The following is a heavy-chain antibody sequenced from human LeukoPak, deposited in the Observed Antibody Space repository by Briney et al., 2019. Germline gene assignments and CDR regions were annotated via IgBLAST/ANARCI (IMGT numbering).Heavy chain of an antibody. CDR3: AKGTVVGSHFDY. CDR2: ISGSGGST. CDR1: GFTFRNYA. D-gene: IGHD2-15*01. J-gene: IGHJ4*02. V-gene: IGHV3-23*01. Sequence: GGSLRLSCAASGFTFRNYAMSWVRQAPGKRLEWVSAISGSGGSTFYADSVKGRFTISRDNSKNTLYVQMNSLRAEDTAVYYCAKGTVVGSHFDYWGQGTLVTVSS.